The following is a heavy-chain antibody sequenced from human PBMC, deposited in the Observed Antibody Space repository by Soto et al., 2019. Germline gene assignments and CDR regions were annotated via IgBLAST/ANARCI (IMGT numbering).Heavy chain of an antibody. V-gene: IGHV1-69*01. CDR2: IIPISGTT. D-gene: IGHD3-22*01. Sequence: QVHLVQSGAEVKKPGSSVRVSCKASGGTYRNYAVNWVRQAPGQGLEWMGGIIPISGTTNYAQKFQGRVTITADESTSTGYMELRRLRSEDKAVYFCARDEGDDSSGYYDVNYWGQGTLVTVSS. CDR3: ARDEGDDSSGYYDVNY. J-gene: IGHJ4*02. CDR1: GGTYRNYA.